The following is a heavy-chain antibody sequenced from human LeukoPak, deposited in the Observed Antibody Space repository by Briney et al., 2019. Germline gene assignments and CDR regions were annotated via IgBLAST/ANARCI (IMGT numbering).Heavy chain of an antibody. CDR1: GGSISSYY. V-gene: IGHV4-59*01. Sequence: SETLSLTCTVCGGSISSYYWSWIRQPPGKGLEWIGYIYYSGSTNYNPSLKSRVTISVDTSKNQFSLKLSSVAAADTAVYYCARARLAYYYYMDVWGKGTTVTVSS. CDR3: ARARLAYYYYMDV. J-gene: IGHJ6*03. CDR2: IYYSGST.